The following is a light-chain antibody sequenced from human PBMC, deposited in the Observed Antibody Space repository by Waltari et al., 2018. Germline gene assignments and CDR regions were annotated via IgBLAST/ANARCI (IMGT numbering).Light chain of an antibody. V-gene: IGKV3-20*01. CDR2: GAS. J-gene: IGKJ2*01. CDR3: QQYGSSPYT. CDR1: QRVSSTY. Sequence: EIVLTQSPGPLSLSPGERATPSCRASQRVSSTYLAGYQQKPGQAPGLLIYGASNRATGIPDRFSGSGSGTDFTLTISRLEPEDFAVYYCQQYGSSPYTFGPGTKLGIK.